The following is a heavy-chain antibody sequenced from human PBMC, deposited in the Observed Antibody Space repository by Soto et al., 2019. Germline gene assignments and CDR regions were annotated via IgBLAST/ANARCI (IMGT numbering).Heavy chain of an antibody. D-gene: IGHD6-19*01. CDR3: AATYSSGWYGNWFDP. Sequence: SLTCTVSGGSISSYYWSWIRQPPGKGLEWIGYIYYSGSTNYNPSLKSRVTISVDTSKNQFSLKLSSVTAADTAVYYCAATYSSGWYGNWFDPWGQGTLVTVSS. J-gene: IGHJ5*02. CDR2: IYYSGST. V-gene: IGHV4-59*01. CDR1: GGSISSYY.